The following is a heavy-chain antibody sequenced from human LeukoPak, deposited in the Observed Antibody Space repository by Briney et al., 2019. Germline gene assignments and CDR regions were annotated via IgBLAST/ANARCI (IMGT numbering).Heavy chain of an antibody. Sequence: SETLSLTCTVSGGSISGYYWTWIRQSPGKRPEWLAYIRYTGSTNYNPSLKSRVTISVDTSKNQFSLTLTSVTAADTAVYYCARSYTVTKGAFDIWGQGTMVTVSS. J-gene: IGHJ3*02. CDR2: IRYTGST. CDR3: ARSYTVTKGAFDI. CDR1: GGSISGYY. D-gene: IGHD4-17*01. V-gene: IGHV4-59*08.